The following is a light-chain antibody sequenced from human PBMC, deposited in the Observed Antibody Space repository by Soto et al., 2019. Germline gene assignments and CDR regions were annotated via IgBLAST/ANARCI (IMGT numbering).Light chain of an antibody. CDR3: QQAKSFPRT. Sequence: EIVLTQSPGTLSLSPEERATLSCRASQSVSIKLAWYQQKPGQAPRLLIYDTSTRATGIPARFSGSGSGTDFTLTISSLQPEDFATYYCQQAKSFPRTFGQGTKVDI. CDR1: QSVSIK. CDR2: DTS. J-gene: IGKJ1*01. V-gene: IGKV3-15*01.